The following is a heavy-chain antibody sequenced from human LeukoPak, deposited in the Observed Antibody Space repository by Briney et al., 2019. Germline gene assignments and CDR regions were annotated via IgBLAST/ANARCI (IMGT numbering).Heavy chain of an antibody. CDR3: ARDPYYYDSSGKTFDY. D-gene: IGHD3-22*01. J-gene: IGHJ4*02. CDR2: ISSSGSTI. V-gene: IGHV3-11*01. Sequence: GGSLRLSCAASGFTFSDYYMSWIRQAPGKGLEWVLYISSSGSTIYYADSVKGRFTISRDNAKNSLYLQMNSLRAEDTAVYYCARDPYYYDSSGKTFDYWGQGTLVTVSS. CDR1: GFTFSDYY.